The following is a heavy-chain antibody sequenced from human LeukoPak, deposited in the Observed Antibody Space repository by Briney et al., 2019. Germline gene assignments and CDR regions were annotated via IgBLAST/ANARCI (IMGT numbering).Heavy chain of an antibody. D-gene: IGHD3-10*01. Sequence: GRSLRLSCAASGFSFHTYGMHWVRQALGKGPEWVALMSYDGRDIYYADSVKGRFTISRDNAKNTLYLQMNSLTAEDTALYYCAKDGADYYGSGIYYYYHYMDVWGQGTTVTVSS. J-gene: IGHJ6*02. CDR2: MSYDGRDI. V-gene: IGHV3-33*03. CDR1: GFSFHTYG. CDR3: AKDGADYYGSGIYYYYHYMDV.